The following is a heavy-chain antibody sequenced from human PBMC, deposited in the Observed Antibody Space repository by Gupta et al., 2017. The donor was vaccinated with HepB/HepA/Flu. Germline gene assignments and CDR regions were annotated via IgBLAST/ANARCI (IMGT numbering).Heavy chain of an antibody. D-gene: IGHD6-6*01. CDR3: ARLRASIAARLFDP. CDR1: GGSISRSSYY. CDR2: INYSGST. Sequence: QLQLQESGPGLVKPSETLSLTCTVSGGSISRSSYYWGWIRQPPGKGREWIGSINYSGSTYYNPSLKSRVTISVDTSKNQFSLKLSSVTAADTAVYYCARLRASIAARLFDPWGQGTLVTVSS. V-gene: IGHV4-39*01. J-gene: IGHJ5*02.